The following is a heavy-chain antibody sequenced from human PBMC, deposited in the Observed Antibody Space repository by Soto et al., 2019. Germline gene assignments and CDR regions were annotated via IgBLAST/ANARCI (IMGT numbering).Heavy chain of an antibody. D-gene: IGHD3-9*01. V-gene: IGHV4-39*01. CDR3: ARLEGLATISYYFDC. Sequence: QLQLQESGPGLVKPSETLSLTCSVSDDSINSDKYYWGWIRQPPGKGLEWIGSIYYRGNAYYNPSLQNRVSIPLDKSKSQFSLKLNSVTAADSAVYFCARLEGLATISYYFDCWGPGALVTVSS. CDR1: DDSINSDKYY. J-gene: IGHJ4*02. CDR2: IYYRGNA.